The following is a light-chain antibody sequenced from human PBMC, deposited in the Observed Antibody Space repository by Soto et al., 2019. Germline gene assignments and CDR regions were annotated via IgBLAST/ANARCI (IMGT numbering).Light chain of an antibody. V-gene: IGLV2-23*02. Sequence: QSVLTQPASVSGSPGQSITISCTGTSSDVGSYNLVSWYQQHPGKAPKLMIYEVNKWPSGVSNRFSGSKSGNTASLTISGLQAEDEADYYCCSYAGSSTYVVFGGGTQLTVL. CDR1: SSDVGSYNL. J-gene: IGLJ2*01. CDR3: CSYAGSSTYVV. CDR2: EVN.